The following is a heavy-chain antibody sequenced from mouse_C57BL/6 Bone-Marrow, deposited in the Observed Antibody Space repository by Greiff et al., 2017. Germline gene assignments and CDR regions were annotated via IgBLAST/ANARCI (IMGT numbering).Heavy chain of an antibody. V-gene: IGHV5-9*01. CDR2: ISGGGGNT. J-gene: IGHJ4*01. Sequence: EVKVVESGGGLVKPGGSLKLSCAASGFTFSSYTMSWVRQTPEKRLEWVATISGGGGNTYYPDSVKGRFTISRDNAKNTLYLQMSSLRSEDTALYYCARHGYYPSPYAMDYWGQGTSVTVSS. D-gene: IGHD2-3*01. CDR1: GFTFSSYT. CDR3: ARHGYYPSPYAMDY.